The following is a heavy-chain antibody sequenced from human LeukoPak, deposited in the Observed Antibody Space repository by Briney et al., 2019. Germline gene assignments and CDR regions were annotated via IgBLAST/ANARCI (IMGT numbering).Heavy chain of an antibody. CDR3: ARDSHYYDSSGYPPIEEDAFDY. D-gene: IGHD3-22*01. CDR2: ISAYNGNT. V-gene: IGHV1-18*01. J-gene: IGHJ4*02. Sequence: GASVKVSCKASGYTFINYGITWVRQAPGQGLEWMGWISAYNGNTNYVQKFQGRVTMTTDTSTSTAYMELRSLRSDDTAVYYCARDSHYYDSSGYPPIEEDAFDYWGQGTLVTVSP. CDR1: GYTFINYG.